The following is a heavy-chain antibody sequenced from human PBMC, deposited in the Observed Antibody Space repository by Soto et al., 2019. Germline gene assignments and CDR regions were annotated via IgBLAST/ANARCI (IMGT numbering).Heavy chain of an antibody. J-gene: IGHJ4*02. V-gene: IGHV1-2*02. CDR1: GYGFTGYC. D-gene: IGHD4-17*01. CDR3: ARAAVGGDYYYFDY. CDR2: INPNNGVT. Sequence: ASVKGAWKAGGYGFTGYCMHWVRRAPGQGLEWMGWINPNNGVTKYAQKFQGRVIMTRDTSISTAYMVLSRLKSDDTAVYHCARAAVGGDYYYFDYWGPGPLATVSS.